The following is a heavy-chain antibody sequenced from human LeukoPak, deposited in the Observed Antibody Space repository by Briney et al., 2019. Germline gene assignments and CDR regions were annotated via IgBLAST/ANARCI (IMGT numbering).Heavy chain of an antibody. J-gene: IGHJ4*02. CDR1: GFTFDDYA. D-gene: IGHD3-22*01. CDR3: AKDISRYYDSSGYYYER. Sequence: GGSLRLSCAASGFTFDDYAMHWVRQAPGKGLEWVSGISRNSGSIGYADSVKGRFTISRDNAKNSLYLQMNSLRAEDTALYYCAKDISRYYDSSGYYYERWGQGTLVTVSS. V-gene: IGHV3-9*01. CDR2: ISRNSGSI.